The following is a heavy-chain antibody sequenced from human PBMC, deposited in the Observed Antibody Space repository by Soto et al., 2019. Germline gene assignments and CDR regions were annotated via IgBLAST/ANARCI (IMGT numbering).Heavy chain of an antibody. J-gene: IGHJ5*02. V-gene: IGHV1-46*01. Sequence: QVQLVQSGAEVKKPGASVKVSCKASGYTFTSYYMHWVRQAPGQGLEWMGIINPTGGSTSYAQKFQGRVTMTRDTSTSTVYMELSSLRSEDTAVYYCARSGNLNWFDPWGQGTLVTVSS. CDR3: ARSGNLNWFDP. CDR1: GYTFTSYY. D-gene: IGHD3-10*01. CDR2: INPTGGST.